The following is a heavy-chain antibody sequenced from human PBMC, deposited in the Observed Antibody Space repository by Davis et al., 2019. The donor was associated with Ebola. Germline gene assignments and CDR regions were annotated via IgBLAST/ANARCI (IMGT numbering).Heavy chain of an antibody. V-gene: IGHV3-23*01. Sequence: PGGSLRLSCVASRFTFSSYAMSWVRQAPGKGLEWVSFISGTGSGTYYADSVKGRFSISRDNSKSTVYLQMNSLRVDDTGVYYCAKIEALGTSRRHDPWGRGTLVTVSS. CDR1: RFTFSSYA. J-gene: IGHJ5*02. D-gene: IGHD1-1*01. CDR3: AKIEALGTSRRHDP. CDR2: ISGTGSGT.